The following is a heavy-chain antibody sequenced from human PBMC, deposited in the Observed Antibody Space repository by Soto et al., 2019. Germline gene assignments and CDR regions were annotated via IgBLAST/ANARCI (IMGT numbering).Heavy chain of an antibody. J-gene: IGHJ4*02. CDR1: GYNFHSFV. Sequence: QVQLVQSGAEVKKPGASVKVSCKASGYNFHSFVIHWMRQAPGQRFEWMGWVNTGSGNTKYSQNLQGRVTITSESPANTVYMELSSLRSEDTAVYYCARTFAYCAANCDSPHHLLHYWGQGTLVAVSS. CDR2: VNTGSGNT. D-gene: IGHD2-21*01. CDR3: ARTFAYCAANCDSPHHLLHY. V-gene: IGHV1-3*04.